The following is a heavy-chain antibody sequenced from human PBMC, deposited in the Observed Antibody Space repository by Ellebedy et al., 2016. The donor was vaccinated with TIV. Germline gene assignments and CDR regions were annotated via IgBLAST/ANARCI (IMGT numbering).Heavy chain of an antibody. J-gene: IGHJ5*02. CDR1: AGTFSSYA. V-gene: IGHV1-69*13. CDR3: TSGYCGGDCYSRGWWFDP. Sequence: ASVKVSCXASAGTFSSYAISWVRQAPGQGLEWMGGIIPIFGTANYAQKFQGRVTITADESTSTAYMELSSLRSEDTAVYYCTSGYCGGDCYSRGWWFDPWGQGTLVTVSS. D-gene: IGHD2-21*02. CDR2: IIPIFGTA.